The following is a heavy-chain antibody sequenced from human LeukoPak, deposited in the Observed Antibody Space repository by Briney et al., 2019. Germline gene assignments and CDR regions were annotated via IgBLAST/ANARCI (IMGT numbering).Heavy chain of an antibody. V-gene: IGHV3-11*04. J-gene: IGHJ4*02. Sequence: SPGGSLRLSCAASGFTFSDYYMTWIRQAPGKGLEWVSYISSSGSVINYADSVKGRFTISRDNAENSLYLQMNSLRAEDTAIYYCAREPSYGSGWPEYRTLYYLDRWGQGTLVTVSS. CDR3: AREPSYGSGWPEYRTLYYLDR. CDR1: GFTFSDYY. D-gene: IGHD6-19*01. CDR2: ISSSGSVI.